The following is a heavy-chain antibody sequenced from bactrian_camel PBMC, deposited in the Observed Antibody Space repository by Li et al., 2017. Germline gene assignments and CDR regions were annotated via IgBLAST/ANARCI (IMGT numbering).Heavy chain of an antibody. Sequence: VQLVESGGGSVQAGGSLRLSCEVSGITEGTNCIGWFRQAPGKEREGVAAIMILGATTYYADSVKGRFTISQDSARITAYLQMASLKPEDTAVYYCVPVALEERGGLVSCARWSQGTQVTVS. CDR1: GITEGTNC. CDR2: IMILGATT. V-gene: IGHV3S40*01. D-gene: IGHD1*01. J-gene: IGHJ4*01.